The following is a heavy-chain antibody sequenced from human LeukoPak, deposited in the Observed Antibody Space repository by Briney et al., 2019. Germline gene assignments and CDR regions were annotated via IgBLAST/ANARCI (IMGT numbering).Heavy chain of an antibody. V-gene: IGHV3-74*03. D-gene: IGHD1-26*01. CDR2: VDADGTST. CDR1: GFTFRSYW. CDR3: AKESVGGMDY. Sequence: PGGSLRLSCVASGFTFRSYWMPWVRQVPGEGLVWISRVDADGTSTMYAESVKGRFTISRDNAKNFLYLQMNSLGVEDTALYYCAKESVGGMDYWGQGTLVTVSS. J-gene: IGHJ4*02.